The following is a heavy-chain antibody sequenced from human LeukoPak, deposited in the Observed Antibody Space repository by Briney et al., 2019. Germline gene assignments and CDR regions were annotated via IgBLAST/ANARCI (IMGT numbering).Heavy chain of an antibody. CDR2: IGNKPNSDTT. Sequence: GGSLRLSCAASGSTFSDQYMDWVRQAPGKGLEWVGRIGNKPNSDTTEYAASVKGRFTISRDDSKNSLYLQMNSLKTEDTAVYHCTRGYSGKSVYAFDIWGQGTMVTVSS. J-gene: IGHJ3*02. CDR3: TRGYSGKSVYAFDI. V-gene: IGHV3-72*01. D-gene: IGHD1-26*01. CDR1: GSTFSDQY.